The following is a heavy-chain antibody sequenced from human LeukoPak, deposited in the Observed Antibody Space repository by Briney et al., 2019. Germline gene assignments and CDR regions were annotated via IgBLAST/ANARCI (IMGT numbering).Heavy chain of an antibody. D-gene: IGHD6-6*01. CDR3: ARDGTSSSSDIYYYYYMDV. J-gene: IGHJ6*03. CDR1: GYTFTGYY. CDR2: INPNSGGT. Sequence: ASVKVSCEASGYTFTGYYMHWVRQAPGQGLEWMGWINPNSGGTNYAQKFQGRVTMTRDTSISTAYMELSRLRSDDTAVYYCARDGTSSSSDIYYYYYMDVWGKGTTVTVSS. V-gene: IGHV1-2*02.